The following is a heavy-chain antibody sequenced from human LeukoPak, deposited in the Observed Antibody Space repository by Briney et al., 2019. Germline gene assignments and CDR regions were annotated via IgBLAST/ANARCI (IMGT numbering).Heavy chain of an antibody. CDR2: ISGSGGGT. CDR3: TKCLKWFGERNNYYYYMDV. J-gene: IGHJ6*03. Sequence: GGSLRLSCAVSGFTFSRYSMNWVRQAPGKGLEWVSAISGSGGGTFYADSVKGRFTISRDNSKNMLYLQMNSLRAEDTAVYYCTKCLKWFGERNNYYYYMDVWGKGTTVTISS. CDR1: GFTFSRYS. D-gene: IGHD3-10*01. V-gene: IGHV3-23*01.